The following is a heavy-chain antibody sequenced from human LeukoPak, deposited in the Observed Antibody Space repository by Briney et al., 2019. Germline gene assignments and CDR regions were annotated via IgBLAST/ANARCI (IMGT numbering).Heavy chain of an antibody. Sequence: SQTLSLTCAISGDSVSSNSAAWNWIRQSPSRGLEWLGRTYYRSKWYNDYAVSVKSRITINPDTSKNQFSLQLNSVTPEDTAVYYCARDLGPHYQLLLNWFDPWGQGTLVTVSS. CDR3: ARDLGPHYQLLLNWFDP. J-gene: IGHJ5*02. CDR2: TYYRSKWYN. CDR1: GDSVSSNSAA. V-gene: IGHV6-1*01. D-gene: IGHD2-2*01.